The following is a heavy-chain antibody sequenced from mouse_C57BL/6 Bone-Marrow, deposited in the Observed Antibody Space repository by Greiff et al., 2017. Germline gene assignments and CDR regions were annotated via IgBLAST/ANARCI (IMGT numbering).Heavy chain of an antibody. Sequence: EVQLQESGPVLVKPGASVKMSCKASGYTFTDYYMNWVKQSHGKSLEWIGVINPYNGGTSYNQKFKGKATLTVDKSSSTAYMELNSLTSEDSAVYYCAREGTVVADYWCQGTTLTVSS. J-gene: IGHJ2*01. D-gene: IGHD1-1*01. CDR1: GYTFTDYY. CDR2: INPYNGGT. V-gene: IGHV1-19*01. CDR3: AREGTVVADY.